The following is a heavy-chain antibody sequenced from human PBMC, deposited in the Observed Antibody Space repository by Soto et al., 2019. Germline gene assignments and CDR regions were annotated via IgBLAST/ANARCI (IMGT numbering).Heavy chain of an antibody. J-gene: IGHJ4*02. CDR3: ARDYGDYVPRNDY. Sequence: EVQLVESGGGLIQPGGSLRLSCAASGFTFSSYSMNWVRQAPGKGLESISYIISSDINIYYADSVKGRFTISRDIAKNSLYLQMNSLRAEDTAVYYCARDYGDYVPRNDYWGQGTLVTVSS. V-gene: IGHV3-48*01. CDR1: GFTFSSYS. D-gene: IGHD4-17*01. CDR2: IISSDINI.